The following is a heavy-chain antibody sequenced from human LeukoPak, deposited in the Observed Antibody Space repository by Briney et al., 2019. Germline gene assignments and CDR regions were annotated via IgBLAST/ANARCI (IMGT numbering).Heavy chain of an antibody. D-gene: IGHD3-9*01. Sequence: GGSLRLSCAASGFTFSSYSMTWVRQAPGKGLEWVSYISSSSSTIYYADSVKGRFTISRDNAKNSLYLQMNSLRAEDTAASYCARGDSDYDILTGYYNVIGYWGQGTLVTVSS. CDR3: ARGDSDYDILTGYYNVIGY. V-gene: IGHV3-48*01. CDR1: GFTFSSYS. CDR2: ISSSSSTI. J-gene: IGHJ4*02.